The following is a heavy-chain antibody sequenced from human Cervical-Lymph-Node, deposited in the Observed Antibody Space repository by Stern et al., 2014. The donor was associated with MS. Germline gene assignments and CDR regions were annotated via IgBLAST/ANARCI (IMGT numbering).Heavy chain of an antibody. CDR3: ARGATQAFDP. CDR2: IYYSGRT. CDR1: GGSISSYH. V-gene: IGHV4-59*01. Sequence: QVQLQESGPGLVKPSETLSLTCTVSGGSISSYHWSWIRQPPGKGLEWIGYIYYSGRTNYNPSLKRRVTISVDTSKNQFSLKLSSVTAADTAVYYCARGATQAFDPWGQGTLVTVSS. J-gene: IGHJ5*02.